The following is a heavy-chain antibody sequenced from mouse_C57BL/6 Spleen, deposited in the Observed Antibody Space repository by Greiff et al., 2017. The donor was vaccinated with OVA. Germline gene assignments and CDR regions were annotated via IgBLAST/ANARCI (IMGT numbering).Heavy chain of an antibody. Sequence: EVKLVESGGDLVKPGGSLKLSCAASGFTFSSYGLSWVRQPPAKRLEWVATISSGGSYTYYPDSVKGRFTISRDNAKNPLYLQMSSLESEDKDMDNCARGTSGGIYYFDYWGQGTTLTVSS. CDR2: ISSGGSYT. CDR3: ARGTSGGIYYFDY. J-gene: IGHJ2*01. V-gene: IGHV5-6*01. CDR1: GFTFSSYG. D-gene: IGHD3-2*02.